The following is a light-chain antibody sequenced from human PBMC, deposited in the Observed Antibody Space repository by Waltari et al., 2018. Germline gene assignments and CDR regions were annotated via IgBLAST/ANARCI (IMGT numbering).Light chain of an antibody. V-gene: IGKV1-5*03. J-gene: IGKJ4*01. CDR2: KAS. CDR3: QQYNSYLLT. Sequence: DIQMTQSPSTLSASVGGRVTITCRASQSISSWLAWYQQKPGKAPKLLIYKASSLESGVPSRFSGSGSGTEFTLTISSLQPDDFATYYCQQYNSYLLTFGGGTKVEIK. CDR1: QSISSW.